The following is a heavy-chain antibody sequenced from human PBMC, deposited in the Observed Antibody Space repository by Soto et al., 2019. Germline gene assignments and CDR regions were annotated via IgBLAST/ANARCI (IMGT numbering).Heavy chain of an antibody. D-gene: IGHD2-15*01. Sequence: ASVKGSCKASGYAVTRYDINRVRQATGQGLEWMGWMNPNSGNTGYAQKFQGRVTMTRNTSISTAYMELSSLRSEDTAVYYFASCSCDSSSSDAFDTRGQCTPVTVS. CDR3: ASCSCDSSSSDAFDT. J-gene: IGHJ3*02. V-gene: IGHV1-8*01. CDR2: MNPNSGNT. CDR1: GYAVTRYD.